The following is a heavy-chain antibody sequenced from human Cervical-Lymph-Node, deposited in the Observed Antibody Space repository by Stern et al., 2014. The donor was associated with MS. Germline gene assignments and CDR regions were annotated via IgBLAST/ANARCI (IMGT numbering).Heavy chain of an antibody. CDR1: GYTFTTYD. J-gene: IGHJ4*02. V-gene: IGHV1-8*01. Sequence: QVQLAESGAEVKKPGASVKVSCKASGYTFTTYDINWVRQTTGQGLEWMGWMNPNSGNTGYAQKFQGRVTMTRNTSISTAYMELSSLRSEDTAVYYCARGHDYGNYVGDYWGQGTLVTVSS. CDR3: ARGHDYGNYVGDY. CDR2: MNPNSGNT. D-gene: IGHD4-11*01.